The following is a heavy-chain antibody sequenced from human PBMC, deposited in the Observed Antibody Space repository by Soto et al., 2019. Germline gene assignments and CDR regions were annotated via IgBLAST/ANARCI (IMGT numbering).Heavy chain of an antibody. CDR2: IQNSGTT. J-gene: IGHJ3*02. CDR1: GFSVRNNY. V-gene: IGHV3-66*01. CDR3: ARDPGLSAFEI. D-gene: IGHD3-16*01. Sequence: EVQLVESGGGWVQPGESLRLSCAASGFSVRNNYMSWVRQAPGKGLEWVSLIQNSGTTSHADSVKVRITVSRDNSNNILYLQMNSLRAEDTAVYYCARDPGLSAFEIWGQGTIVTVSS.